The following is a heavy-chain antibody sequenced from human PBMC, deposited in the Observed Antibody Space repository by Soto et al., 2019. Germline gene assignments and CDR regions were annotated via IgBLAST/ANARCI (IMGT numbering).Heavy chain of an antibody. Sequence: PSETLSLTCTVSGGSVSSGSYYWSWIRQPPGKGLEWIGYIYYSGSTNYNPSLKSRVTISVDTSKNQFSLKLSSVTAADTAVYYCARDGSGSLGSINYGMDVWGQGTTVTVSS. CDR2: IYYSGST. CDR3: ARDGSGSLGSINYGMDV. D-gene: IGHD3-10*01. J-gene: IGHJ6*02. V-gene: IGHV4-61*01. CDR1: GGSVSSGSYY.